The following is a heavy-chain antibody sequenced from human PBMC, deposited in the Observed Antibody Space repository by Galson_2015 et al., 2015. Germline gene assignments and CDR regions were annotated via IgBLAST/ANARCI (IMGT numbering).Heavy chain of an antibody. J-gene: IGHJ4*02. V-gene: IGHV3-23*01. CDR1: GFTFSSYV. D-gene: IGHD1-26*01. CDR3: AKHSSTPWYYFDY. CDR2: ISGSGGST. Sequence: SLRLSCAASGFTFSSYVMSWVRQAPGKGLEWVSVISGSGGSTYYVDSVKGRFTISRDNSMNTLYLQMNSLRAEDTAVYYCAKHSSTPWYYFDYWGLGTLVTVSS.